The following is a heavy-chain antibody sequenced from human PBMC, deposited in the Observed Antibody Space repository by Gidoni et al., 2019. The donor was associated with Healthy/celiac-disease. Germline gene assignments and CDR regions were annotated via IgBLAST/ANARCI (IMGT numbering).Heavy chain of an antibody. CDR2: INPSGGST. V-gene: IGHV1-46*01. CDR3: ARGYIIAAAGTEFDP. Sequence: QVQLVQSGAEVKKPGASVKVSCKASGYTFTSYYMHWVRQAPGQGLEWMGIINPSGGSTSYAQKFQGRVTMTRDTSTNTVYMELSSLRSEDTAVYYCARGYIIAAAGTEFDPWGQGTLVTVSS. CDR1: GYTFTSYY. D-gene: IGHD6-13*01. J-gene: IGHJ5*02.